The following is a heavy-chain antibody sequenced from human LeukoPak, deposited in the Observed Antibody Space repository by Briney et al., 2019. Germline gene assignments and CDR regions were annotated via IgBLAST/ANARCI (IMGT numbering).Heavy chain of an antibody. Sequence: SETLSLTCTVSGGSISTYYWSWIRQSPGKGLEWIGYMSYSGNSNYSPSLESRVTVSVDTSKNQFSLKLTSVTAADTAVYYCARNGGGWSFDYWGREPWSPSPQ. CDR3: ARNGGGWSFDY. CDR1: GGSISTYY. D-gene: IGHD6-19*01. CDR2: MSYSGNS. J-gene: IGHJ4*02. V-gene: IGHV4-59*08.